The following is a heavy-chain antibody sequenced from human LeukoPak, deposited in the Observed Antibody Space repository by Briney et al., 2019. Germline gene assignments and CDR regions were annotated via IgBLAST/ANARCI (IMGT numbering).Heavy chain of an antibody. J-gene: IGHJ4*02. V-gene: IGHV3-74*01. CDR3: ARGRITMVRGVFDY. D-gene: IGHD3-10*01. CDR2: INSDGSST. CDR1: GFTFSSYW. Sequence: GGSLRLSCAASGFTFSSYWMHWVRQAPGKGLVWVSRINSDGSSTSYADSVKGRFTISRDNAKNTLYLQMNSLRAEDTAVYYCARGRITMVRGVFDYWGQGTLVTVSS.